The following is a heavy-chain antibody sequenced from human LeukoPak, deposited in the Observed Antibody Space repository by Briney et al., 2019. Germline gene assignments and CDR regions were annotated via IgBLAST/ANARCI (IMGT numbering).Heavy chain of an antibody. CDR3: ARSDYYDSTRPDAFDI. D-gene: IGHD3-22*01. V-gene: IGHV4-31*03. CDR1: GGAISSGAYD. CDR2: TFYSGST. J-gene: IGHJ3*02. Sequence: PSETLSLTCTVSGGAISSGAYDWSWSRQHPGEGLEWIGYTFYSGSTYYNPSLKSRVTISVDTSKNQFSLRLNSVTAADTAVYYCARSDYYDSTRPDAFDIWGQGTMVTVSS.